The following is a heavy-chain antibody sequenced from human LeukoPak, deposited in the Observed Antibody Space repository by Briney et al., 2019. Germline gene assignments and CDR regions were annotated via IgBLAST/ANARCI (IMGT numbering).Heavy chain of an antibody. J-gene: IGHJ3*02. D-gene: IGHD3-22*01. CDR3: ARGVTTNQGRAFDI. Sequence: SETLSLTCAVSGGSISSGGYSWSWIRQPPGKGLEWIGYIYHSGSTYYNPSLKSRVTISVDRSKNQFSLKLSSVTAADTAVYYCARGVTTNQGRAFDIWGQGTMVTVSS. CDR2: IYHSGST. CDR1: GGSISSGGYS. V-gene: IGHV4-30-2*01.